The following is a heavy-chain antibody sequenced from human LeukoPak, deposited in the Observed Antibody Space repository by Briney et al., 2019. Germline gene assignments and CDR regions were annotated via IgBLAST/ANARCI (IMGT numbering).Heavy chain of an antibody. D-gene: IGHD3-9*01. CDR2: IKQDGSEI. CDR1: GFTFGNYW. V-gene: IGHV3-7*05. J-gene: IGHJ3*02. CDR3: ATYWRHFDWLLSDI. Sequence: GGSLRLSCEASGFTFGNYWMTWVRQAPGKGLEGVANIKQDGSEIHYVDSVKGRFTISRDNAKNSLYLQMNSLRAEDTAVYYCATYWRHFDWLLSDIWGLGTMVTVSS.